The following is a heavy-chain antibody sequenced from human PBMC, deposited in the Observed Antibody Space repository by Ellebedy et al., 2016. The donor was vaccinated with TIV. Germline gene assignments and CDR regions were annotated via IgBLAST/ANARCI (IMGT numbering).Heavy chain of an antibody. J-gene: IGHJ3*02. CDR3: AREWGSYYYDSSGLDI. Sequence: ASVKVSXXASGYTFTGYYMHWVRQAPGQGLEWMGWINPNSGGTNYAQKFQGRVTMTRDTSISTAYMELSRLRSDDTAVYYCAREWGSYYYDSSGLDIWGQGTMVTVSS. CDR2: INPNSGGT. CDR1: GYTFTGYY. D-gene: IGHD3-22*01. V-gene: IGHV1-2*02.